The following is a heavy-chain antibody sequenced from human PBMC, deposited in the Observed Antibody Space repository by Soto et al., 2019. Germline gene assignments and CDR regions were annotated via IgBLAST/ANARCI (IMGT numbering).Heavy chain of an antibody. CDR3: ANCYIAARLSFNY. J-gene: IGHJ4*02. CDR1: GFTFSSYA. D-gene: IGHD6-6*01. V-gene: IGHV3-23*01. Sequence: GGSLSLSCAASGFTFSSYAMSWVRQAPGKGLEWVSAISGSGGSTYYADSVKGRFTISRDNSKNTLYLQMNSLRAEDTAVYYFANCYIAARLSFNYWGQGTLVTVSS. CDR2: ISGSGGST.